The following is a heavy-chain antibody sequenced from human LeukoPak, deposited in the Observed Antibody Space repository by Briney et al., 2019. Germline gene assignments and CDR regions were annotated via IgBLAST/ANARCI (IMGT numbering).Heavy chain of an antibody. D-gene: IGHD3-10*01. CDR3: AKRRAVGESPYYFDY. CDR2: ISGSGGST. J-gene: IGHJ4*02. CDR1: GFTFSNYG. Sequence: GGSLRLSCAASGFTFSNYGMSWVRQAPGKGLEWVSSISGSGGSTHYADSVKGRFTISRDNSKNTLYLQMNSLRAEDTAVYYCAKRRAVGESPYYFDYWGQGTLVTVSS. V-gene: IGHV3-23*01.